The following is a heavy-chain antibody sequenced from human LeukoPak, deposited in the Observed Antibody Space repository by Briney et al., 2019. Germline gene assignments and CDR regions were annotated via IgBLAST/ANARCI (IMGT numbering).Heavy chain of an antibody. CDR3: ARVGWDPGRAFDI. V-gene: IGHV3-9*01. Sequence: GGSLRLSCAASGFTFDDYAMHWVRQAPGKGLEWVSGISWNSGSIGYADSVKGRFTISRDNAKNSLYLQMNSLRAEDTAVYYCARVGWDPGRAFDIWGQGTMVTVSS. CDR2: ISWNSGSI. D-gene: IGHD1-26*01. J-gene: IGHJ3*02. CDR1: GFTFDDYA.